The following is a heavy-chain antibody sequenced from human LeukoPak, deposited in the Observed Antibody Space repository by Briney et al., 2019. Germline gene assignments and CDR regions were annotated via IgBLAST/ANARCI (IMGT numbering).Heavy chain of an antibody. CDR3: STVRSGTY. CDR1: GFTFSSYE. V-gene: IGHV3-48*03. Sequence: GGSLRLSCAASGFTFSSYEMNWVRQAPGKGLEWVSYISTSGSDIKYADSVKGRFTISRDNAKNSLYLQMNILRAEDTAVYYCSTVRSGTYWGQGTLVTVSS. CDR2: ISTSGSDI. J-gene: IGHJ4*02.